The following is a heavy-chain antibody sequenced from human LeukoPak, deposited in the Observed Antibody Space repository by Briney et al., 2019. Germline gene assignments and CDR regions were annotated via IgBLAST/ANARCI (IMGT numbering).Heavy chain of an antibody. V-gene: IGHV3-74*01. J-gene: IGHJ5*02. CDR2: ISPTGSTT. D-gene: IGHD6-6*01. Sequence: GSLGLSCTASGFSFSGHWMHWARQLPGKGLVWVSRISPTGSTTSYADSVKGRFTVSRDNAKNTLYLQVNNLRAEDTAVYYCARGPNSNWSGLDLWGQGTLLTVSS. CDR1: GFSFSGHW. CDR3: ARGPNSNWSGLDL.